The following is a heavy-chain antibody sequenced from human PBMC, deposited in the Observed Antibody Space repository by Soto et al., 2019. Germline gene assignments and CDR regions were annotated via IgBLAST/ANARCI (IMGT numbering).Heavy chain of an antibody. CDR2: ISSSSSYI. J-gene: IGHJ6*02. D-gene: IGHD1-26*01. CDR3: ARDRWVGATDYGMDV. V-gene: IGHV3-21*01. Sequence: EVQLVESGGGLVKPGGSLRLSCAASGFTFSSYSMNWVRQAPGKGLEWVSSISSSSSYIYYADSVKGRFTISRDNAKNSLYLQMNSLRAEDTAVYYCARDRWVGATDYGMDVWGQGTTCTVSS. CDR1: GFTFSSYS.